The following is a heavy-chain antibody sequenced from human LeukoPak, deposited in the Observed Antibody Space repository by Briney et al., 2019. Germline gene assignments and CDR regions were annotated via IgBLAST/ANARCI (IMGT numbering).Heavy chain of an antibody. Sequence: GGSLRLSCVASEFRLSGYAMHWVRQAPGKGLEWVAMTWDDGSDKFYADSMKGRFTVSRDNSRNTLYLQLNNLTVEDTAVYHCARPGLGVTGAFDVWGQGTMVTVSS. V-gene: IGHV3-33*01. J-gene: IGHJ3*01. D-gene: IGHD3-10*01. CDR2: TWDDGSDK. CDR3: ARPGLGVTGAFDV. CDR1: EFRLSGYA.